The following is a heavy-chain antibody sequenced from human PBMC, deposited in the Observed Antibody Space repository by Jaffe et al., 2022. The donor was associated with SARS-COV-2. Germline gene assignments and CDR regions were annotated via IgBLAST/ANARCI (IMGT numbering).Heavy chain of an antibody. V-gene: IGHV4-61*02. J-gene: IGHJ5*02. CDR3: ARDGSSKGFDP. CDR2: IYTSGST. Sequence: QVQLQESGPGLVKPSQTLSLTCTVSGGSISSGSYYWSWIRQPAGKGLEWIGRIYTSGSTNYNPSLKSRVTISVDTSKNQFSLKLSSVTAADTAVYYCARDGSSKGFDPWGQGTLVTVSS. CDR1: GGSISSGSYY.